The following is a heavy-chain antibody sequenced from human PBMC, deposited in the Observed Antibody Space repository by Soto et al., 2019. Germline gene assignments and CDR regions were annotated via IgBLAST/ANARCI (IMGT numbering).Heavy chain of an antibody. CDR1: DFSLTTRGVG. CDR3: KQRYPADGHDL. CDR2: IYWNDDQ. Sequence: SGPTLVTPTPTLTLTCNFSDFSLTTRGVGVGWIRQPPGKALEWVALIYWNDDQRYNPSLKSRLTVTKDISKTPVVLTITNVDPLDTARCHCKQRYPADGHDLWGPETLETVAS. J-gene: IGHJ4*02. V-gene: IGHV2-5*01.